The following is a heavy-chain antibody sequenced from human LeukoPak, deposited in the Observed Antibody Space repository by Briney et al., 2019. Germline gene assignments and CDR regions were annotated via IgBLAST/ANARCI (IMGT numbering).Heavy chain of an antibody. J-gene: IGHJ4*02. CDR3: ARDRPTGASRVFVVE. CDR1: GFTFRTYA. Sequence: PGGSLRLSCTASGFTFRTYAMTWVRQAPGKGVEWISSMSSGSSYIYYADSVRGRFTISRDNAKHSLSLEMNNLRAEDTAMYYCARDRPTGASRVFVVEWGQGTLVTVSS. CDR2: MSSGSSYI. D-gene: IGHD2-15*01. V-gene: IGHV3-21*01.